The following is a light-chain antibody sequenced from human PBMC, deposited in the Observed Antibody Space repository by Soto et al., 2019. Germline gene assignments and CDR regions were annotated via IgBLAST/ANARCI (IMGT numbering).Light chain of an antibody. J-gene: IGLJ2*01. Sequence: QSVLTQPPSVSGAPGQRVIISCTGSSSNIGADYDVHWYQHLPGTAPKLLIYGNTNRPSGVPDRFSGSKSGTSASLAITGLQAEDEADYYCQSYDSSLNVVIGGGTKLTVL. CDR2: GNT. CDR1: SSNIGADYD. V-gene: IGLV1-40*01. CDR3: QSYDSSLNVV.